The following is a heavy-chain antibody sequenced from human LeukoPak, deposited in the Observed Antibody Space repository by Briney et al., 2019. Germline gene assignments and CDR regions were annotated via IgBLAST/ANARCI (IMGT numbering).Heavy chain of an antibody. CDR3: ARMVRGLGY. CDR1: GFTFSSYS. CDR2: ISSSSSTI. D-gene: IGHD3-10*01. J-gene: IGHJ4*02. Sequence: PGGSLRLSCAASGFTFSSYSMNWVRQAPGKGLEWVSYISSSSSTIYYADSVKGRFTISRDNAKNSLYLQMNSLRAEDTAVYYCARMVRGLGYWGQGALVTVSS. V-gene: IGHV3-48*01.